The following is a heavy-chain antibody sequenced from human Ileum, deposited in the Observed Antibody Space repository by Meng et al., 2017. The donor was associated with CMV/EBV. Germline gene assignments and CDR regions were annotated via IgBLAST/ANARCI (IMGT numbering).Heavy chain of an antibody. D-gene: IGHD5-12*01. CDR1: GLSFNSFA. Sequence: AAGLSFNSFAMPCVRQAPGMALWFVAVIWDDGIKRDYADSVKGRFPISRDNSENTLYLQMNSLRGEDTAVYYCAKGGGYSGSYSLQFWGQGTLVTVSS. CDR3: AKGGGYSGSYSLQF. J-gene: IGHJ4*02. CDR2: IWDDGIKR. V-gene: IGHV3-33*06.